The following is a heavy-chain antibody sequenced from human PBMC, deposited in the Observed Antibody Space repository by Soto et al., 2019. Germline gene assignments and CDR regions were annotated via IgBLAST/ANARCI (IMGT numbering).Heavy chain of an antibody. J-gene: IGHJ3*02. CDR3: SRARERDDAFDI. CDR1: GGSISSSSYY. D-gene: IGHD1-1*01. CDR2: IYYSGST. Sequence: SQTLSLTCTVSGGSISSSSYYWGWIRQPPGKGLEWIGSIYYSGSTYYNPSLKSRVTISVDTSKNQFSLKLSSVTAADTAVYYCSRARERDDAFDIWGQGTMVTVSS. V-gene: IGHV4-39*01.